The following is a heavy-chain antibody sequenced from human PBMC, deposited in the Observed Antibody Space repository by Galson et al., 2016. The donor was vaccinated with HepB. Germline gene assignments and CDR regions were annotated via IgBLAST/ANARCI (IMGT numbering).Heavy chain of an antibody. Sequence: SLRLSCAGSGFTFGDYAMGWFRQAPGKGLEWVGFIGSRRYAGTAEYAASVKGRFTISRDDSKSSAYLQMNSLKTEDTAVYFCSRDIAPTSYDSSGYYYFDYWGQGARVSVSS. CDR1: GFTFGDYA. D-gene: IGHD3-22*01. V-gene: IGHV3-49*03. J-gene: IGHJ4*02. CDR2: IGSRRYAGTA. CDR3: SRDIAPTSYDSSGYYYFDY.